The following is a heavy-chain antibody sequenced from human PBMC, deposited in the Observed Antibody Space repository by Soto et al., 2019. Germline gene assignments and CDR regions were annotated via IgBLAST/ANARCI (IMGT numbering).Heavy chain of an antibody. D-gene: IGHD3-10*01. V-gene: IGHV3-23*05. CDR1: GFTFSDYA. CDR3: AAPRDEYGSGVSWFTYGMDI. J-gene: IGHJ6*02. Sequence: GGSLRLSCLASGFTFSDYAMTWVRHVPGRGLEWVASLDGAGSSTYYADSVRGRFTISRDNSQNTLFLQMKRLTVDDTAIYYCAAPRDEYGSGVSWFTYGMDIWGQGTTVTVSS. CDR2: LDGAGSST.